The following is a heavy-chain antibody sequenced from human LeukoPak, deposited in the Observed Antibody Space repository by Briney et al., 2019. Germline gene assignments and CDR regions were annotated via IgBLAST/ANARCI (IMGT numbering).Heavy chain of an antibody. CDR1: GGSFSGYY. Sequence: PSETLSLTCAVYGGSFSGYYWSWIRQPPGKGLEWIGEINHSGSTNYNPSLKSRVTISVDTSKNQFSLKLSSVTAADTAVYYCARVRTHLTSAGIDYWGQGTLVTVSS. D-gene: IGHD3/OR15-3a*01. CDR3: ARVRTHLTSAGIDY. V-gene: IGHV4-34*01. J-gene: IGHJ4*02. CDR2: INHSGST.